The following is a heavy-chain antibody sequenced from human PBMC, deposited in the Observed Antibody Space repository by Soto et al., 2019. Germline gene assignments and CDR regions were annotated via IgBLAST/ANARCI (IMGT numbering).Heavy chain of an antibody. CDR1: GFTFSGFA. J-gene: IGHJ4*02. CDR2: IRSKANSYAT. CDR3: TIQEIVGANGY. Sequence: GSLRLSCSASGFTFSGFAMHWVRQGSGKGLEWGGRIRSKANSYATAYAASVKGRFTISRDDSKNTAYLQMNSLKSEDTAVYYCTIQEIVGANGYWGQGTQVTVSS. D-gene: IGHD1-26*01. V-gene: IGHV3-73*01.